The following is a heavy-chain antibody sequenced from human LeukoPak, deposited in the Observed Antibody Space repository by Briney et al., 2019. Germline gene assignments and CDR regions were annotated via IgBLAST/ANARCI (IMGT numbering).Heavy chain of an antibody. J-gene: IGHJ4*02. CDR3: ARGSEWSSGVSDY. CDR1: GFTFSSCG. V-gene: IGHV3-21*01. D-gene: IGHD3-3*01. Sequence: GGSLRLSRAASGFTFSSCGMNWVRQAPGKGLEWVSSISGSSTYIYYADSVKGRFTISRDNAKNSLYLQMNSLRAEDTAVYYCARGSEWSSGVSDYWGQGTLVTVSS. CDR2: ISGSSTYI.